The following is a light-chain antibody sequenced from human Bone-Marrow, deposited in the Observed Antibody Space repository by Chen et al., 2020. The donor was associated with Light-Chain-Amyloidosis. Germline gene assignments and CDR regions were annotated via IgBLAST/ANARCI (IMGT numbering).Light chain of an antibody. CDR1: SGINVGTYR. V-gene: IGLV5-39*01. J-gene: IGLJ3*02. Sequence: QPVLTQPTSLSASPGASARCTCTLRSGINVGTYRIYWYQQKPGSLPRYHLRYKSDSDKQQGSGVPSRFSGSKDASTNAGLLLISGLQSEDEADYYCAIWYSSTWVFGGGTKLTVL. CDR3: AIWYSSTWV. CDR2: YKSDSDK.